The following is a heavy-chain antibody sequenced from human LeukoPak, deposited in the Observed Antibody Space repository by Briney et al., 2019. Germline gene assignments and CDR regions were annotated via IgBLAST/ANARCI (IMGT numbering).Heavy chain of an antibody. Sequence: PSDTLSLTCAVSGGSISSSNWWSWVRPPPGKGLEWIGEIYHSGSTNYNPSLKSRVTISVDKSKNQFSLKLSSVTAADTAVYYCAREGNTMVRGVNWGQGTLVTVSS. D-gene: IGHD3-10*01. CDR1: GGSISSSNW. V-gene: IGHV4-4*02. CDR2: IYHSGST. J-gene: IGHJ4*02. CDR3: AREGNTMVRGVN.